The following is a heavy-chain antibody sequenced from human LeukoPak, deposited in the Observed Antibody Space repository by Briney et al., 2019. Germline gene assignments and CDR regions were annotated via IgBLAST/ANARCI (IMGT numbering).Heavy chain of an antibody. CDR3: ARVGTGDVDY. Sequence: GGSPRLSCAASGFTVSSNYMSWVRQAPGKGLEWVSAIYSGGSTNYADSVKGRFTISRDNSKNTVYLQMNSLRAEDTAMYYCARVGTGDVDYWGQGTLVTVSS. D-gene: IGHD7-27*01. V-gene: IGHV3-53*01. CDR2: IYSGGST. J-gene: IGHJ4*02. CDR1: GFTVSSNY.